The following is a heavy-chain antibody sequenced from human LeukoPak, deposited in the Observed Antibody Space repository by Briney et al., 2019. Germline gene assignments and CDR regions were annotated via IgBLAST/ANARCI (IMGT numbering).Heavy chain of an antibody. Sequence: PSETLSLTCTVSGGSISGYYWSWIRQSPGKGLEGIAYIYSSGITTYNPSLKSRVSISVNTSQSQFSLKVSSVTAADTAVYYCARRSGSGSNNYFDPWGQGTLVTVSS. CDR3: ARRSGSGSNNYFDP. V-gene: IGHV4-4*09. CDR1: GGSISGYY. J-gene: IGHJ5*02. CDR2: IYSSGIT. D-gene: IGHD3-10*01.